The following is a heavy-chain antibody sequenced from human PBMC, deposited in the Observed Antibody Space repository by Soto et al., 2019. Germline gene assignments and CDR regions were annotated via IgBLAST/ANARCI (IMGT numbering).Heavy chain of an antibody. J-gene: IGHJ6*02. CDR3: EKVKGPYSYGIYGMDV. CDR2: ISYDGSNK. Sequence: QVQLVESGGGVVQPGRSLRLSCAASGFTFSGYGMHWVRQAPGKVLAWVALISYDGSNKYYADSVKGRFTISRDNSKNALYLQMKSLRAEDAAVYYCEKVKGPYSYGIYGMDVWGQGTTVTGSS. CDR1: GFTFSGYG. D-gene: IGHD5-18*01. V-gene: IGHV3-30*18.